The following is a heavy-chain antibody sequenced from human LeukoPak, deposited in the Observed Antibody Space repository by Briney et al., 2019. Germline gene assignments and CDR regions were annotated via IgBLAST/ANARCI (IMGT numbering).Heavy chain of an antibody. CDR2: ISSSSSYT. Sequence: GSLRLSCAASGFTFSDYYMSWIRQAPGKGLEWVSYISSSSSYTNYADSVKGRFTISRDNAKNSLYLQMNSLRAEDTAVYYCAKLVVPAAMDYWGQGTLVTVSS. D-gene: IGHD2-2*01. CDR1: GFTFSDYY. CDR3: AKLVVPAAMDY. J-gene: IGHJ4*02. V-gene: IGHV3-11*06.